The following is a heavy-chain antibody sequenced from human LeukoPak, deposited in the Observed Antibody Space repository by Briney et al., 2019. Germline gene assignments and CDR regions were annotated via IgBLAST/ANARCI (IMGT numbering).Heavy chain of an antibody. J-gene: IGHJ4*02. CDR3: ARGPLIYGSGSYYDY. D-gene: IGHD3-10*01. V-gene: IGHV4-59*01. CDR1: GGSISSYY. Sequence: PSETLSLTCTVSGGSISSYYWSWIRQPPGKGLEWIGYIYYSGSTNYNPSLKSRVTISVDTSKNQFSLKLSSVTAADTAVYYCARGPLIYGSGSYYDYWGQGTLVTVS. CDR2: IYYSGST.